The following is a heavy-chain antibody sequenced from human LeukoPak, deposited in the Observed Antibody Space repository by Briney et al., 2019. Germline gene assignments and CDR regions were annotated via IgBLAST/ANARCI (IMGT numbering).Heavy chain of an antibody. D-gene: IGHD3-10*01. V-gene: IGHV3-7*01. CDR2: IKEDGSER. J-gene: IGHJ6*02. Sequence: GGSLRLSCAASGFTFSNYWMTWVRQAPGKGLEWVANIKEDGSERYYVDSVKGRFTISRDDAKNSLYLEINSLRVEDTAVYYCVRGWFLSVWSYHWDVWGQGTTVTVSS. CDR1: GFTFSNYW. CDR3: VRGWFLSVWSYHWDV.